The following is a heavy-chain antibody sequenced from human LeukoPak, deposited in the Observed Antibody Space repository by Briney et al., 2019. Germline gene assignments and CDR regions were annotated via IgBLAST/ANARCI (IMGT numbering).Heavy chain of an antibody. CDR1: GFTFSSHA. V-gene: IGHV3-23*01. CDR2: IRGSGGHT. CDR3: AKRLYDSSGDDY. J-gene: IGHJ4*02. D-gene: IGHD3-22*01. Sequence: PGGSLRLSYAAAGFTFSSHAMSGVRPAPGKGLEGVSAIRGSGGHTYYADSVKGRFTISRDNSKNTLYLQMNSLRAEDTAVYYCAKRLYDSSGDDYWGKEHLVSVST.